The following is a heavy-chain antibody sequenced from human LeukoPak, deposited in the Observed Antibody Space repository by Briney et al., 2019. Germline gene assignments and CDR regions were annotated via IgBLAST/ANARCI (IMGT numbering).Heavy chain of an antibody. V-gene: IGHV4-59*01. D-gene: IGHD3-10*01. J-gene: IGHJ4*02. CDR1: GVSISSY. CDR3: VSGGSYLTK. CDR2: IYFSGTA. Sequence: SETLSLTCTVSGVSISSYWSWIRQPPGKGLEWIGYIYFSGTANYNPSLKSRLTITIDTSRNQFSLKLSSVTAADTAIYYCVSGGSYLTKWGQGTLVTVSS.